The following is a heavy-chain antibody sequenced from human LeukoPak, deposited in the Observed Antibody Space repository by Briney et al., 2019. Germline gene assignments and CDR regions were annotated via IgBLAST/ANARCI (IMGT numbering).Heavy chain of an antibody. CDR1: GGSFSGYY. J-gene: IGHJ3*02. Sequence: SETLSLTCAVYGGSFSGYYWSWIRQPPGKGLEWIGEINHSGSTNYNPSLKSRVTISVDTSKNRFSLKLSSVTAADTAVYYCARRSYKYSSSLVAFDIWGQGTMVTVSS. D-gene: IGHD6-6*01. CDR3: ARRSYKYSSSLVAFDI. CDR2: INHSGST. V-gene: IGHV4-34*01.